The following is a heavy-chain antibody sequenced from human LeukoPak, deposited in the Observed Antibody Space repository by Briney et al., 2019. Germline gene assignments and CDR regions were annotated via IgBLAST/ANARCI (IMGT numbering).Heavy chain of an antibody. Sequence: SETLSLTCSVSGYSISSGYYWGWIRQPPGKGLEWIGNIYHDGNTYYNPSLKSRVTISVDTSKNQFSLRLSSVTAADTAVYYCARVTEYHYYYMDVWGKGTTVTISS. CDR1: GYSISSGYY. CDR3: ARVTEYHYYYMDV. V-gene: IGHV4-38-2*02. D-gene: IGHD2/OR15-2a*01. CDR2: IYHDGNT. J-gene: IGHJ6*03.